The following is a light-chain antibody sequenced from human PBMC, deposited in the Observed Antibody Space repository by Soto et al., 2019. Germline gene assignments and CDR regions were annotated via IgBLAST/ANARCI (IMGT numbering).Light chain of an antibody. CDR2: QAS. CDR3: QKYNSYWT. Sequence: DIQMTQSPATLSASVGDRVTITCRAGQSISSWLAWYQHKTGKAPKLLIYQASTLESGVPLRFSGSGSGTEFTLNIRSMQHDDFATYLCQKYNSYWTFGQGTKVDIK. V-gene: IGKV1-5*03. J-gene: IGKJ1*01. CDR1: QSISSW.